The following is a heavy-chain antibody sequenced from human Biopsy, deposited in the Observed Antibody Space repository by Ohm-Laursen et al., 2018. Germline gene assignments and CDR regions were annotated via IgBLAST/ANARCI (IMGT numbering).Heavy chain of an antibody. J-gene: IGHJ3*02. D-gene: IGHD4/OR15-4a*01. Sequence: SETLSLTWTVSGGSLSGYSWNWIRQPAGKGLEWIGRIYASETTHFNPSLRSRLIMSVDTSRNQFSLRLSSVTAADTAIYYCAREFTYNYGAKGALNIWGQGTKVTVSS. CDR3: AREFTYNYGAKGALNI. CDR1: GGSLSGYS. V-gene: IGHV4-4*07. CDR2: IYASETT.